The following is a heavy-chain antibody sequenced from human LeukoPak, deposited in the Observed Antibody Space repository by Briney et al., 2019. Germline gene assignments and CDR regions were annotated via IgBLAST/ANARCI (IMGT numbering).Heavy chain of an antibody. CDR2: IYYSGST. V-gene: IGHV4-59*08. J-gene: IGHJ1*01. D-gene: IGHD3-22*01. CDR1: GGSISSYY. CDR3: ARGVSYYDSSGYYNEYFQH. Sequence: KASETLSLTCTVSGGSISSYYWSCIRQPPGKGLEWIGYIYYSGSTNYNPSLKSRVTISVDTSKNQFSLKLSSVTAADTAVYYCARGVSYYDSSGYYNEYFQHWGQGTLVTVFS.